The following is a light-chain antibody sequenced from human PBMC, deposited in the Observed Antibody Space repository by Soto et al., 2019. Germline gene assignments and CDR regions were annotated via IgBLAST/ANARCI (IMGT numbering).Light chain of an antibody. J-gene: IGKJ5*01. CDR3: QQLFDSPMA. V-gene: IGKV1-9*01. CDR1: QVISTS. CDR2: AAS. Sequence: GESVTITCRASQVISTSLAWYQVKPGKAPKLLIYAASTLDSGDPSRCSATVSGTEFSLTITSLQPEDFATYDCQQLFDSPMAFGQGTWLEIK.